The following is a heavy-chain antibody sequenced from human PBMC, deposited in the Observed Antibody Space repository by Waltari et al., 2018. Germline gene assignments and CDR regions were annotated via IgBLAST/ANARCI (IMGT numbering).Heavy chain of an antibody. V-gene: IGHV4-38-2*01. CDR1: GYSISRGYY. D-gene: IGHD1-26*01. Sequence: QVQLQESGPALVKPSETLSLTCAVSGYSISRGYYWRCIRQPPEKGLEWIGSIYHSGSTYYNPSLKSRVTISIDTSKNQFSLRLSSVTAADTAVYYCARAHSGSYSYVNWFDPWGQGTLVTVSS. CDR3: ARAHSGSYSYVNWFDP. CDR2: IYHSGST. J-gene: IGHJ5*02.